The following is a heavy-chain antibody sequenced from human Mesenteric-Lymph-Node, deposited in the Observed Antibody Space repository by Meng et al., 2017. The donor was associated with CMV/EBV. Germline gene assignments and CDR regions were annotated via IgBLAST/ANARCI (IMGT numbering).Heavy chain of an antibody. Sequence: GESLKISCTASGFTLSPYTMNWVRQAPGKGLEWVSSISSNSDYVYYADSVKGRFTVSRDNARNSLYLQMNSLRVDDTAVYYCARPWEYSGRGGDYWGQGTLVTVSS. CDR2: ISSNSDYV. V-gene: IGHV3-21*01. D-gene: IGHD1-26*01. J-gene: IGHJ4*02. CDR1: GFTLSPYT. CDR3: ARPWEYSGRGGDY.